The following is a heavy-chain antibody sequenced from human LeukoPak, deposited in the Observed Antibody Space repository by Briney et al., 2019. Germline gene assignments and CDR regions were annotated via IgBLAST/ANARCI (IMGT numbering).Heavy chain of an antibody. CDR2: INHSGST. D-gene: IGHD6-19*01. CDR3: AVASSGWYALFDY. J-gene: IGHJ4*02. V-gene: IGHV4-34*01. Sequence: PSETLSLTCAVYGGSFSGYYWSWIRQPPGKGLEWIGEINHSGSTNYNPSLKSRVTISVDTSKNQFSLKLSSVTAADTAVYYCAVASSGWYALFDYWGQGTLVTVSS. CDR1: GGSFSGYY.